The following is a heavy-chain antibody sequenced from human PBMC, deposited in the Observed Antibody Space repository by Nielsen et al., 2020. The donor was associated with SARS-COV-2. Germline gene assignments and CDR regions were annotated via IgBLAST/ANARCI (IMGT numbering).Heavy chain of an antibody. CDR3: AKSGERLQSPFDN. CDR1: GFTFRSSA. Sequence: SVKVSCKTSGFTFRSSAVHWVRQARGQRLEWIGWIVVGTDNTNYAQKFQGRVTITRDMSISSAYLELNSLRAEDTAVYYCAKSGERLQSPFDNWGQGTLVTVSS. V-gene: IGHV1-58*01. J-gene: IGHJ4*02. D-gene: IGHD4-11*01. CDR2: IVVGTDNT.